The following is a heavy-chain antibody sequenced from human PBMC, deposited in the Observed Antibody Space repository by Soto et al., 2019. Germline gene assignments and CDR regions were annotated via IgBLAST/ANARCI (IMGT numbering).Heavy chain of an antibody. CDR3: VRGRGYSYQNYFDF. D-gene: IGHD5-18*01. Sequence: PSETLSLTCTVPGGGINTGGYYWAWIRQHAGKGLEWFGNVYNSGTTYYNPSLEGRVCSSLDTSKNQLSLKVTSVTDADSAVYYWVRGRGYSYQNYFDFWGQGMRVTVSS. CDR1: GGGINTGGYY. V-gene: IGHV4-31*03. CDR2: VYNSGTT. J-gene: IGHJ4*02.